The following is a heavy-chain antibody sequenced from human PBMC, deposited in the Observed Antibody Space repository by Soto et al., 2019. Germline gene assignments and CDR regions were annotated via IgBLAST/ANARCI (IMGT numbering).Heavy chain of an antibody. V-gene: IGHV3-66*01. CDR1: GFTVSSNY. CDR3: ARDQGIVVVPAATYYYGMDV. D-gene: IGHD2-2*01. Sequence: GGSLRLSCAASGFTVSSNYMSWVRQAPGKGLEWVSVIYSGGSTYYADSVKGRFTISRDNSKNTLYLQMNSLRAEDTAVYYCARDQGIVVVPAATYYYGMDVWGQGTTVTVSS. J-gene: IGHJ6*02. CDR2: IYSGGST.